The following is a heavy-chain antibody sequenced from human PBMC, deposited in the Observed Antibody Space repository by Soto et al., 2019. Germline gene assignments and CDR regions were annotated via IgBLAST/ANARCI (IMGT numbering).Heavy chain of an antibody. CDR3: ARDGASGWNYVAYYYYYYMDV. CDR1: GFTFSSYS. V-gene: IGHV3-21*01. D-gene: IGHD1-7*01. Sequence: GGSLRLSCAASGFTFSSYSMNWVRQAPGKGLEWVSSISSSSSYIYYADSVKGRFTISRDNAKNSLYLQMNSLRAEDTAVYYCARDGASGWNYVAYYYYYYMDVWGKGTTVTVSS. CDR2: ISSSSSYI. J-gene: IGHJ6*03.